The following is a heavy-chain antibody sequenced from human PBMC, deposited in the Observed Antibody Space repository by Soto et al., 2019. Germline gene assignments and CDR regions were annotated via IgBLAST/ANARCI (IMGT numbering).Heavy chain of an antibody. CDR2: IYYSGST. D-gene: IGHD3-3*01. J-gene: IGHJ6*02. CDR3: ARDDFWSGWRHYYYYGMDV. Sequence: TLSLTCTVSGGSISSGYYYWSCIRQPPGKGLEWIGYIYYSGSTYYNPSLKSRVTISVDTSKNQFSLKLSSVTAADTAVYYCARDDFWSGWRHYYYYGMDVWGQGTTVTVYS. CDR1: GGSISSGYYY. V-gene: IGHV4-30-4*01.